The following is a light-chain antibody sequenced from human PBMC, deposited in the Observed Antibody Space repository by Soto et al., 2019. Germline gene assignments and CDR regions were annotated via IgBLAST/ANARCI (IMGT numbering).Light chain of an antibody. Sequence: EIVLTQSPATLSLSPGERATLSCRASQSVSSYLAWYQQKPGQAPRLLIYGASTRATGMPARFSGSGSGTEFTLTISSLQSEDFAVYYCQQYNDWPQTFGQGTKVDI. J-gene: IGKJ2*01. CDR3: QQYNDWPQT. CDR1: QSVSSY. V-gene: IGKV3-15*01. CDR2: GAS.